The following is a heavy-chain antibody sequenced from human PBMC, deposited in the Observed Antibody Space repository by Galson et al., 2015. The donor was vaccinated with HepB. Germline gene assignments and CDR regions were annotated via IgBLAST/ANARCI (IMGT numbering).Heavy chain of an antibody. CDR2: IHHSGST. J-gene: IGHJ4*02. CDR1: GGSFSGYN. CDR3: ARRGIAVSKAFAV. Sequence: SETLSLTCAVYGGSFSGYNWTWIRQPPGSGLEWIGEIHHSGSTNYNPSLKSRVTISVDTSQRHFSLILNSVTAADTAVYYCARRGIAVSKAFAVWGQGTPVTVSS. D-gene: IGHD6-13*01. V-gene: IGHV4-34*01.